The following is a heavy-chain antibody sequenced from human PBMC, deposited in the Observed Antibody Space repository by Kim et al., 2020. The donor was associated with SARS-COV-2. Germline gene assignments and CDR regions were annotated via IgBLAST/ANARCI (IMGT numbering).Heavy chain of an antibody. D-gene: IGHD3-16*01. V-gene: IGHV3-33*08. Sequence: GGSLRLSCAASGFTFSTYGMHWVRQAPGKGLEWVAPIWYDGSNKYYADSVKGRFTISRDNSMNTLYLQMTSLRAEDTAVYYCARDYQGGVLDYWGQGTLVTVSS. J-gene: IGHJ4*02. CDR3: ARDYQGGVLDY. CDR1: GFTFSTYG. CDR2: IWYDGSNK.